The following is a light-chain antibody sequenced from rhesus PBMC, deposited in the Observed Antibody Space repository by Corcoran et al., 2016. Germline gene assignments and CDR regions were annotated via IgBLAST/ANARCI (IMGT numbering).Light chain of an antibody. Sequence: DVVMTQSPPALPITPGQPASISCRSSQSLVHINGNTYSSWFQQKQGKTPRVLIYKVSNQVSGVPDRVRGSGAGTDFTLKISRVEAEDVADYYCMQVTHTPWTFGQGTKVEIK. CDR3: MQVTHTPWT. CDR1: QSLVHINGNTY. J-gene: IGKJ1*01. V-gene: IGKV2-65*01. CDR2: KVS.